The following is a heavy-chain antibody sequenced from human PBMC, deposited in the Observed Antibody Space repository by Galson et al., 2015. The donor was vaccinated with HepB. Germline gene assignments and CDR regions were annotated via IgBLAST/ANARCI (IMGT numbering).Heavy chain of an antibody. J-gene: IGHJ4*02. D-gene: IGHD3-10*01. CDR1: GGSISSGGYY. CDR2: IYYSGST. V-gene: IGHV4-31*03. CDR3: ARAFYGSGDRFDY. Sequence: TLSLTCTVSGGSISSGGYYWSWLRQHPGKGLAWIGYIYYSGSTYYNPSLKSRVAISVDTSKNQFSLKLSSETAADTAVYYCARAFYGSGDRFDYWGQGSLVTVSS.